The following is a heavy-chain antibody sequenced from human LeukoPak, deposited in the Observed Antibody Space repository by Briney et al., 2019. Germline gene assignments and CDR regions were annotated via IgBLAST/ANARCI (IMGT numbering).Heavy chain of an antibody. Sequence: ASVKVSCKASGYTFTSYYMHWVRQAPGQGLEWMGIINPSGGSTSYAQKFQGRVTMTRDTSTSTVYMELSSLRSDDTAVYYCARDSYSSGWYWESDFDYWGQGTLVTVSS. V-gene: IGHV1-46*01. CDR1: GYTFTSYY. CDR3: ARDSYSSGWYWESDFDY. J-gene: IGHJ4*02. D-gene: IGHD6-19*01. CDR2: INPSGGST.